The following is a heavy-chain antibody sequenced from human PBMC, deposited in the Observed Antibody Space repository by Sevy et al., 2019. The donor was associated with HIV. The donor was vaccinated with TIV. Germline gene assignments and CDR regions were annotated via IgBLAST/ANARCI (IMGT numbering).Heavy chain of an antibody. Sequence: GGSLRLSCAASGFTFSNYWMSWVRQAPGKGLEWVAHIKRDGSEKYYVDSVKGRFSISRDNPKNSLYLQMNSLRAEDTAVYYCARDCSSTTCLWGLDVWGQGITVTVSS. CDR3: ARDCSSTTCLWGLDV. J-gene: IGHJ6*02. CDR1: GFTFSNYW. V-gene: IGHV3-7*03. CDR2: IKRDGSEK. D-gene: IGHD2-2*01.